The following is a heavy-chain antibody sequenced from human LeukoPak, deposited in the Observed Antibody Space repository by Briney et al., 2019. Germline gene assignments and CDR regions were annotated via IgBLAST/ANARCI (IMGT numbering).Heavy chain of an antibody. CDR1: GFTFSSYS. J-gene: IGHJ4*02. V-gene: IGHV3-21*01. CDR2: ISSSSSYI. CDR3: ARGLYPGGSSTSCYTCFDY. D-gene: IGHD2-2*02. Sequence: GGSLRLSCAASGFTFSSYSMNWVRQAPGKGLEWVSSISSSSSYIYYADSVKGRFTISRDNAKNSLYLQMNSLRAEDTAVYYCARGLYPGGSSTSCYTCFDYWGQGTLVTVSS.